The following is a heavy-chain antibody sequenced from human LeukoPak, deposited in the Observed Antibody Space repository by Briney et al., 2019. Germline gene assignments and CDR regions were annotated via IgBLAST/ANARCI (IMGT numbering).Heavy chain of an antibody. CDR1: DASISNYY. V-gene: IGHV4-59*01. Sequence: SETLSLTCTVSDASISNYYWTWIRQPPGKGLEWIGYIYYSGTSGITNYNLSLTSRVTISVDTSKNQFSLRLSSVTAADTAVYYCARDPRIAARPGSFDYWGQGTLVTVSS. D-gene: IGHD6-6*01. J-gene: IGHJ4*02. CDR2: IYYSGTSGIT. CDR3: ARDPRIAARPGSFDY.